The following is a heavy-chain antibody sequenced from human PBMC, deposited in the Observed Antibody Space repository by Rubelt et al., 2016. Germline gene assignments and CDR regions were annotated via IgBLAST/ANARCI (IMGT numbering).Heavy chain of an antibody. D-gene: IGHD6-19*01. J-gene: IGHJ3*02. CDR3: AGGSSEWLMDAFDI. V-gene: IGHV4-34*01. Sequence: QVQLQQWGAGLLKPSETLSLTCAVYGGSFSGYYWSWLRQPPGKGLEWIGEINHSGSTNYNPSLKSGVTMSVDTSKNQFYLELSSVTAAATAVYYCAGGSSEWLMDAFDIWGQGTMVTVSS. CDR1: GGSFSGYY. CDR2: INHSGST.